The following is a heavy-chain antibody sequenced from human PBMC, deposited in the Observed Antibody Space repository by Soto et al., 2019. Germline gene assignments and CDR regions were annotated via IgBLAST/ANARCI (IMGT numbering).Heavy chain of an antibody. V-gene: IGHV4-59*01. CDR3: SRKYRSSSGYYYYYGMDV. CDR2: IYYSGST. CDR1: GGSISSYY. J-gene: IGHJ6*02. D-gene: IGHD6-6*01. Sequence: PSETLSLTCTVSGGSISSYYWSWIRQPPGKGLEWIGYIYYSGSTNYNPSLKSRVTISVDASKNQFSLKLRSVTAADTTVYYCSRKYRSSSGYYYYYGMDVWGQGTTVTVSS.